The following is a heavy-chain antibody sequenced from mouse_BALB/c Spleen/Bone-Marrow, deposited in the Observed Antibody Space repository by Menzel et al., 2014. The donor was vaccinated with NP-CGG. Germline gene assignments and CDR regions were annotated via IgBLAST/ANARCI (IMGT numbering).Heavy chain of an antibody. V-gene: IGHV14-3*02. CDR3: ATGFAY. CDR1: GFNIKDTY. Sequence: VQLQQSGAELVKPGASVKLSCTASGFNIKDTYMHWVKQRPKQGLEWIGRIDPANGNTKYDPKFQGKATITADTSSNTAYLQLSSLTSEDTAVYYCATGFAYWGQGTLVTVSA. J-gene: IGHJ3*01. CDR2: IDPANGNT.